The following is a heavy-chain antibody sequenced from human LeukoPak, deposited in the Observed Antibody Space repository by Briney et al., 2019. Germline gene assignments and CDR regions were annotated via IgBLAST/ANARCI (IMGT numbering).Heavy chain of an antibody. D-gene: IGHD5-18*01. V-gene: IGHV4-59*08. CDR1: GSSISCYY. Sequence: SATLALTWTVSGSSISCYYWRWSRQPAGEGQEMVGNYYYSWSTNYNPSFQSRVTISADTSNNQASLKRSTVTAADTAVYYCARHRYSYGPNVDYWGQGTLVTVSS. J-gene: IGHJ4*02. CDR2: YYYSWST. CDR3: ARHRYSYGPNVDY.